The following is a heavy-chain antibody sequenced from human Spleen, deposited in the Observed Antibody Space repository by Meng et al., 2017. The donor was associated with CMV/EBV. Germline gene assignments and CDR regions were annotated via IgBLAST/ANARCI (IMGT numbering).Heavy chain of an antibody. D-gene: IGHD2-2*01. V-gene: IGHV3-21*01. CDR2: ISSSSSYI. CDR1: GFTFSSYS. J-gene: IGHJ6*02. CDR3: ARDIVVVPAAISRYYYYYGMDV. Sequence: GGSLRLSCAASGFTFSSYSMNWVRQAPGKGLEWVSSISSSSSYIYYADSVKGRFTISRDNAKNSLYLQMNSLRAEDTAVYYCARDIVVVPAAISRYYYYYGMDVWGQGTTVTVSS.